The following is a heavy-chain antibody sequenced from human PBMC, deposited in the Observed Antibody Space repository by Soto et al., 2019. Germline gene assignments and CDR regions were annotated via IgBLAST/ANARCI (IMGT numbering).Heavy chain of an antibody. Sequence: LRLSCAASGFTFRSFTMNWVRQAPGKGLERVSTISSNSAYIYYTDALRGRFTISRDNAKNSLHLQMNSLRAEDTAVYYCTRDASRDSSARGWFDPWGPGTLVTVSS. V-gene: IGHV3-21*01. CDR2: ISSNSAYI. CDR3: TRDASRDSSARGWFDP. J-gene: IGHJ5*02. D-gene: IGHD6-13*01. CDR1: GFTFRSFT.